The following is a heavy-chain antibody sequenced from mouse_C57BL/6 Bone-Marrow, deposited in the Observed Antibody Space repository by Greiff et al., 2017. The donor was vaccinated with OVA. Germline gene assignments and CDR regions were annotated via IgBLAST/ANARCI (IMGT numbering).Heavy chain of an antibody. D-gene: IGHD1-1*01. V-gene: IGHV14-3*01. CDR2: IDPANGNT. J-gene: IGHJ2*01. CDR3: ASSPNYYGSSFDY. CDR1: GFNIKNTY. Sequence: EVQRVESVAELVRPGASVKLSCTASGFNIKNTYMHWVKQRPEQGLEWIGRIDPANGNTKYAPKFQGKATITADTSSNTAYLQLSSLTSEDTAIYYGASSPNYYGSSFDYWGQGTTLTVSS.